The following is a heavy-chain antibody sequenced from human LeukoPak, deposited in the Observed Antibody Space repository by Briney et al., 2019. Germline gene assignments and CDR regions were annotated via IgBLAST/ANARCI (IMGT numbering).Heavy chain of an antibody. Sequence: PGGSLRLSCAASGFTFSSYGMHWVRQAPGKGLEWVAVISYDGSNKYYADSVKGRFTISRDNSKNTLYLQMNSLRAEDTAVYYCATEYYYDSSGYYHYWGQGTLVTVSS. CDR1: GFTFSSYG. D-gene: IGHD3-22*01. J-gene: IGHJ4*02. CDR2: ISYDGSNK. CDR3: ATEYYYDSSGYYHY. V-gene: IGHV3-30*03.